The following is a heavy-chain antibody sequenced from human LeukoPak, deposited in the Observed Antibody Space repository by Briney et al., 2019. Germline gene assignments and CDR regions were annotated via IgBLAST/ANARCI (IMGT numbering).Heavy chain of an antibody. CDR1: GFTFSSYW. D-gene: IGHD3-22*01. CDR2: IKQDGSEK. Sequence: GGSLRLSCAASGFTFSSYWMSWVRQAPGKGLEWVANIKQDGSEKYYVDSVKGRFTISRDNAKNSLYLQMNSLRAEDTAVYYCAREDYYDSSGGPYYFDYWGQGTLVTVSS. V-gene: IGHV3-7*01. J-gene: IGHJ4*02. CDR3: AREDYYDSSGGPYYFDY.